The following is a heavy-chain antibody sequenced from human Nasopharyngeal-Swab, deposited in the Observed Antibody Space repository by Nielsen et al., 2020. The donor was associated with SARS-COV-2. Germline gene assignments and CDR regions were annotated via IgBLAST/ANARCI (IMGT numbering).Heavy chain of an antibody. Sequence: ASVKVSCKASGGTFSSYAISWVRQAPGQGLEWMGGIIPNSGGTNYAQKFQGRVTMTRDTSISTAYMELSRLRSDDTAVYYCARGVGSGSYYTYWYFDLWGRGTLVTVSS. CDR1: GGTFSSYA. CDR2: IIPNSGGT. D-gene: IGHD3-10*01. CDR3: ARGVGSGSYYTYWYFDL. V-gene: IGHV1-2*02. J-gene: IGHJ2*01.